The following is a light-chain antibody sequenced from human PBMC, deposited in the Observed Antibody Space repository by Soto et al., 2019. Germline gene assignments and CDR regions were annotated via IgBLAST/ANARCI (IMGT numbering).Light chain of an antibody. CDR2: DTS. Sequence: DIVLTQSPATLSLSPGESATLSCRASQSVGDSLAWYQQKPGQAPRLVIYDTSRRATGIPARFSGSGSGTDFTLTISGLEPEDFAVYYCQHRRSWPLSFGGGTKVEIK. CDR3: QHRRSWPLS. J-gene: IGKJ4*01. CDR1: QSVGDS. V-gene: IGKV3-11*01.